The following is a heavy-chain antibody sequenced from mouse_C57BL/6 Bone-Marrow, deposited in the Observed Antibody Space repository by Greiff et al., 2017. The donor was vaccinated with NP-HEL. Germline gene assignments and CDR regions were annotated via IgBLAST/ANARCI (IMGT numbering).Heavy chain of an antibody. V-gene: IGHV5-6*02. D-gene: IGHD6-5*01. CDR1: GFTFSSYG. J-gene: IGHJ3*01. CDR3: ARRAYSAWFAY. CDR2: ISSGGSYT. Sequence: EVKLQESGGDLVKPGGSLKLSCAASGFTFSSYGMSWVRQTPDKRLEWVATISSGGSYTYYADSVKGRFTISRDNAKNTLYLQMSSLKSEDTAMYYCARRAYSAWFAYWGQGTLVTVSA.